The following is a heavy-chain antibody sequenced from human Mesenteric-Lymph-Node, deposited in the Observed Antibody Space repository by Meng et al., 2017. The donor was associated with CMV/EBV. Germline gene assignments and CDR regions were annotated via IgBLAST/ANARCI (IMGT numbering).Heavy chain of an antibody. CDR3: AANSGNHYYYAMDV. CDR2: IYSDGST. V-gene: IGHV3-53*01. CDR1: GFSVSSKY. Sequence: GGSLRLSCAASGFSVSSKYMRWVRQAPGKGLEWVSVIYSDGSTYHADSVKGRFTISRDNSKNTLYLQMSSLRAEDTAVYYCAANSGNHYYYAMDVWGQGTTVTVSS. J-gene: IGHJ6*02. D-gene: IGHD4-23*01.